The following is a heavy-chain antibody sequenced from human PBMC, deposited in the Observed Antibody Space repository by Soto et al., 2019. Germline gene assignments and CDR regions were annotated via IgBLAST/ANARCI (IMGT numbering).Heavy chain of an antibody. V-gene: IGHV3-53*01. CDR1: GFTVSSNY. D-gene: IGHD2-21*01. CDR2: IYSGGST. J-gene: IGHJ6*02. Sequence: LRLSCAASGFTVSSNYMSWVRQAPGKGLEWVSVIYSGGSTYYADSVKGRFTISRDNSKNTLYLQMNSLRAEDTAVYYCARGRTVVKDYYYYGMDVWGQGTTVTVSS. CDR3: ARGRTVVKDYYYYGMDV.